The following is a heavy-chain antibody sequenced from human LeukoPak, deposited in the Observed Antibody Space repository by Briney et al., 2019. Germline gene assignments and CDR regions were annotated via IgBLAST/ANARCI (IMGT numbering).Heavy chain of an antibody. CDR1: GGSISSGGYC. D-gene: IGHD6-19*01. CDR3: ARDDSSGWAFDY. Sequence: SETLSLTCTVSGGSISSGGYCWGWIRQHRGKGLEWIGYIYYSGSTYYNPSLKSRVTISVDTSKNQFSLKLSSVTAADTAVYYCARDDSSGWAFDYWGQGTLVTVSS. V-gene: IGHV4-31*03. CDR2: IYYSGST. J-gene: IGHJ4*02.